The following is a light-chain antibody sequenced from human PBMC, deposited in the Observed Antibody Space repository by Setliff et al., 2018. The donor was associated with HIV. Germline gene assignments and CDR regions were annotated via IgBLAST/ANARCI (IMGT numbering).Light chain of an antibody. CDR2: DVS. Sequence: QSALTQPASVSGSPGQSITISCTGTSSDVGAYNYVSWYQQHPGKAPKLMIFDVSNRPSGVSDRFSGSKSGNMASLTISGLQADDEADYYCSSYTSAPLYVFGTGTKVTVL. J-gene: IGLJ1*01. CDR1: SSDVGAYNY. V-gene: IGLV2-14*01. CDR3: SSYTSAPLYV.